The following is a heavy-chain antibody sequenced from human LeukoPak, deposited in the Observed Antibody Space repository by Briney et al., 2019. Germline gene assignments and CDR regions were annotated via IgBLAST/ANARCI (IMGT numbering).Heavy chain of an antibody. V-gene: IGHV3-7*01. J-gene: IGHJ4*02. D-gene: IGHD3-10*01. CDR2: IKQDGSEK. CDR1: GFTVSSSY. CDR3: ARVSTMVRGVKPSGIDY. Sequence: GGSLRLSCAASGFTVSSSYMIWVRQAPGKGLEWVANIKQDGSEKYYVDSVKGRFTISRDNAKNSLYLQMNSLRAEDTAVYYCARVSTMVRGVKPSGIDYWGQGTLVTVSS.